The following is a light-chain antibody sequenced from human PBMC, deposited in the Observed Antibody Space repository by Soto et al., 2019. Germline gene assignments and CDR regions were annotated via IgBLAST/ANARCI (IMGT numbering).Light chain of an antibody. J-gene: IGKJ1*01. CDR1: QSVSSY. Sequence: EIVMMQSPATLSVSPGERATLSCRASQSVSSYLAWYQQKPGQAPRLLIYDASTRATGIPARISGSGSGTEFTLTISSLQSEDFAVYYCQQYNKWRTFGQGTKVDI. CDR3: QQYNKWRT. V-gene: IGKV3-15*01. CDR2: DAS.